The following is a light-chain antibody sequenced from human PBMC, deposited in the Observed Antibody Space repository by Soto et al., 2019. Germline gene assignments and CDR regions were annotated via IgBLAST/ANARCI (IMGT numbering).Light chain of an antibody. CDR2: DNH. CDR3: ATWDDSLSAAV. V-gene: IGLV1-51*01. J-gene: IGLJ1*01. Sequence: QSVFTQPPSVSAAPGQTVTISCSGSSSNIGKSHVSWYQHLPGTAPKLLIYDNHKRPSGIPDRLYGSKSGTAATLDITGLQTGDEADYYCATWDDSLSAAVVGPGTKLTVL. CDR1: SSNIGKSH.